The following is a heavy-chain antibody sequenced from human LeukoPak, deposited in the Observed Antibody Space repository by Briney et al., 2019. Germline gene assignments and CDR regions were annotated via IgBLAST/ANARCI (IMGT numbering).Heavy chain of an antibody. D-gene: IGHD4/OR15-4a*01. Sequence: PGGSLRLSCAASGFTFDDYGMSWVRQAPGKGLEWVSVISGGGVSTYYSDSVKGRFTISRDNSKNTLYLQMNSLRAEDTAVYYCARRAGAYSHPYDYWGQGTLVTVSS. V-gene: IGHV3-23*01. J-gene: IGHJ4*02. CDR1: GFTFDDYG. CDR3: ARRAGAYSHPYDY. CDR2: ISGGGVST.